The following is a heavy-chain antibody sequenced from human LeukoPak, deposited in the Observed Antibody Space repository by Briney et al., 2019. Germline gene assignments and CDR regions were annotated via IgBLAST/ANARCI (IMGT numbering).Heavy chain of an antibody. CDR3: ARDHSSSWYRPKKGYFDG. Sequence: GGSLRLSCAASGFTFSGYEMNWVRQAPGEGVEWMSYICSRGKATYYADSVKGRFTISRDNADNLLYLQLNSLRAEDTAVYYCARDHSSSWYRPKKGYFDGWGQGTLVTVSS. J-gene: IGHJ4*02. D-gene: IGHD6-13*01. V-gene: IGHV3-48*03. CDR1: GFTFSGYE. CDR2: ICSRGKAT.